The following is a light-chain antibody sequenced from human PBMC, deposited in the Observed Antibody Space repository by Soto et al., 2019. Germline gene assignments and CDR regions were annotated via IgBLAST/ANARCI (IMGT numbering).Light chain of an antibody. J-gene: IGLJ1*01. Sequence: QSALTQPASVSGSPGQSITISCTGTSSDVGSYNYVSWYQQHPGKAPKLMIYEVSDRPSGISSRFSGSKSGNTASLTISGLQTEDEAYYYCSSYTSSSTLFGTGTKVTVL. V-gene: IGLV2-14*01. CDR2: EVS. CDR3: SSYTSSSTL. CDR1: SSDVGSYNY.